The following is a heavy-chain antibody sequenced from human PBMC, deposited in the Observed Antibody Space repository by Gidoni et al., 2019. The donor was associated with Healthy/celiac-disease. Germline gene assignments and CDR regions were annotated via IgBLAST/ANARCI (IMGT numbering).Heavy chain of an antibody. D-gene: IGHD4-17*01. CDR2: IYSGGST. V-gene: IGHV3-53*04. CDR1: GLTVRSNY. J-gene: IGHJ6*02. Sequence: EVQLVESGGGLVQPGGSLRLSCASSGLTVRSNYMGWVRQAPGKGLVWFSVIYSGGSTYYADSVKGRFTISRHNSKNTLYLQMNSLRAEDTAVYYCASKGLRRYYYGMDVWGQGTTVTVSS. CDR3: ASKGLRRYYYGMDV.